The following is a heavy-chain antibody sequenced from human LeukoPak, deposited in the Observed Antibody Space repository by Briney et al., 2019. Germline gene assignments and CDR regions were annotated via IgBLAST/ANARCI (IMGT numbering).Heavy chain of an antibody. D-gene: IGHD4-23*01. V-gene: IGHV4-38-2*02. CDR1: GYSISSGYY. CDR3: ARDYGGNLDY. CDR2: IYHSGST. Sequence: PSETLSLTCAVSGYSISSGYYWGWIRQPPGKGLEWIGSIYHSGSTYYNPSLKSRVTISVDTSKNQFSPKLSSVTAADTAVYYCARDYGGNLDYWGQGTLVTVSS. J-gene: IGHJ4*02.